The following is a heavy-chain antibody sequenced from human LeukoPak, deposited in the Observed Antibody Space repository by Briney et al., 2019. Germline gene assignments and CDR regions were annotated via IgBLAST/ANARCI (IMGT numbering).Heavy chain of an antibody. D-gene: IGHD2-21*01. CDR2: INSGGSST. CDR1: GFTFSSYW. V-gene: IGHV3-74*01. J-gene: IGHJ4*02. CDR3: ARHGGRRFCSGY. Sequence: SGGSPRLSCAASGFTFSSYWMHRVRQVPGKGLVWVSRINSGGSSTSHADSVKGRFTISRDNAKNSLYLQMNSLGVEDTAVYYCARHGGRRFCSGYWGQGTMATFSS.